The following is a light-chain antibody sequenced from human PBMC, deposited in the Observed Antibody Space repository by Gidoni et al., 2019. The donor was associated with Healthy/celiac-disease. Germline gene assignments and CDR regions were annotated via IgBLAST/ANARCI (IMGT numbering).Light chain of an antibody. CDR3: QQYNNWPPLT. V-gene: IGKV3-15*01. J-gene: IGKJ4*01. CDR1: QSVSSN. Sequence: TQPPATLSVAPGERATLPCRASQSVSSNLAWYQQKPGQAPRLLIYGASTRATGIPARFSVSGSGTECTLTISSLQSEDFAVYYCQQYNNWPPLTFGGGTKVEIK. CDR2: GAS.